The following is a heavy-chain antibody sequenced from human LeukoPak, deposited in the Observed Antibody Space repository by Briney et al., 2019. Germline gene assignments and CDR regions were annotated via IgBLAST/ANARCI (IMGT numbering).Heavy chain of an antibody. CDR1: GGTFSSYA. Sequence: SVKVSCKASGGTFSSYAISWVRQAPGQGREWMGGIIPIFGTANYAQKLQGRVTITADESTSTAYMELSSLRSEDTAVYYCARMEATGDWYFDLWGRGTLVTVSS. CDR3: ARMEATGDWYFDL. D-gene: IGHD7-27*01. CDR2: IIPIFGTA. V-gene: IGHV1-69*01. J-gene: IGHJ2*01.